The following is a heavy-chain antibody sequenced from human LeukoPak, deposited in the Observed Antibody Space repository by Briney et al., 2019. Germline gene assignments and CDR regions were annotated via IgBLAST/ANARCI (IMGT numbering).Heavy chain of an antibody. Sequence: YPSGTLSLTCAVSGGSISNENWWSWVRQPPGKGLEWIGSVYYSGSTFYNPSLKSRVTISVDTSKNQFSLKLSSVTAADTAVYYCARPVGYCSSVNCYEYFDYWGQGTLVTVSS. V-gene: IGHV4-4*02. CDR3: ARPVGYCSSVNCYEYFDY. D-gene: IGHD2-2*01. CDR2: VYYSGST. CDR1: GGSISNENW. J-gene: IGHJ4*02.